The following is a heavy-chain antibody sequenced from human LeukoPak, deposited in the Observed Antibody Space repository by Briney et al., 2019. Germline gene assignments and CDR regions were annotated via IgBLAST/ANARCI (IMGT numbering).Heavy chain of an antibody. CDR2: ISSSSSTI. CDR1: GFTFSSYS. CDR3: ARGLVVAFDI. V-gene: IGHV3-48*01. J-gene: IGHJ3*02. D-gene: IGHD4-11*01. Sequence: GGSLRLSCAASGFTFSSYSMNWVRQAPGQALEWVSYISSSSSTIYYADSVKARFTISRDNAKNSLYLQMNSLRAEDTAVYYCARGLVVAFDIWGQGTMVTVSS.